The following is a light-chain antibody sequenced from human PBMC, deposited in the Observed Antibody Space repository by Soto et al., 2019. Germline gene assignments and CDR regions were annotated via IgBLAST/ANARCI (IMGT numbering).Light chain of an antibody. Sequence: QSALTQPASVSGSPGQSITISCTGTSSDVGGYNFVSWYQQHPGKAPKLMIYDVSDRPLGVSNRFSGSKSGNTASLTISGLQAEDEADYYCSSYTSISTGVFGGGTKRTVL. CDR2: DVS. CDR3: SSYTSISTGV. J-gene: IGLJ3*02. V-gene: IGLV2-14*03. CDR1: SSDVGGYNF.